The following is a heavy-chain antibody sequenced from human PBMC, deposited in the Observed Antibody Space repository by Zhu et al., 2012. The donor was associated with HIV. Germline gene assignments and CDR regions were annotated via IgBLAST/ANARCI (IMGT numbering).Heavy chain of an antibody. J-gene: IGHJ4*02. D-gene: IGHD3-9*01. CDR2: IYYSGTT. CDR3: ARIARRYFDY. V-gene: IGHV4-30-4*08. Sequence: QVQLQESGPGLVKPSQTLSLTCTVSGGSINSDNYYWSWVRQPPGKGLEWIGYIYYSGTTYYNPSLKSRLTISIDASKNQFSLKLSSVTATDTAVYYCARIARRYFDYWGQGTLVTVSS. CDR1: GGSINSDNYY.